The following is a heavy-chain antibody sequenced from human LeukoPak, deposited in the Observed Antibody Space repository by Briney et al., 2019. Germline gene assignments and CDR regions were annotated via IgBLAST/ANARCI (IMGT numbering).Heavy chain of an antibody. V-gene: IGHV3-21*01. Sequence: GGSLRLSCAASGFTFSSYSMNWVRQAPGKGLEWVSSISSSSSYIYYADSVKGRFTISRDNAKNSLYLQMNSLRAEDTAVYYCARDYDGDYVFNCWGQGTLVTVSS. CDR2: ISSSSSYI. CDR1: GFTFSSYS. D-gene: IGHD4-17*01. CDR3: ARDYDGDYVFNC. J-gene: IGHJ4*02.